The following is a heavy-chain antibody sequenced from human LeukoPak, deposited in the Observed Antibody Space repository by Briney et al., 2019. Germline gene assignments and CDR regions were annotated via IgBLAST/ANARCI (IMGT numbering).Heavy chain of an antibody. CDR2: ISAYNGNT. V-gene: IGHV1-18*01. CDR3: AREEYCSSTSCPTTSDY. Sequence: ASVKVSCKASGYTFTSYGISWVRQAPGQGLEWMGWISAYNGNTNYAQKLQGRVTMTTDTSTSTAYMELRSLRSDDTAVYYCAREEYCSSTSCPTTSDYWSQGTLVTVSS. J-gene: IGHJ4*02. CDR1: GYTFTSYG. D-gene: IGHD2-2*01.